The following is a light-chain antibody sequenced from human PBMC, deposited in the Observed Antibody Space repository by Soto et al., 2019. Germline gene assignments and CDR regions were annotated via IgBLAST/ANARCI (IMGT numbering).Light chain of an antibody. J-gene: IGKJ1*01. Sequence: PSSLSASVGDRVTITCRASQGIRKDLGWYQQKPGKAPKLLIYDASSLESGVPSRFSGSGSGTEFTLTISSLQPDDFATYYCQQYNSYSWTFGQGTKVDNK. CDR3: QQYNSYSWT. CDR1: QGIRKD. CDR2: DAS. V-gene: IGKV1-13*02.